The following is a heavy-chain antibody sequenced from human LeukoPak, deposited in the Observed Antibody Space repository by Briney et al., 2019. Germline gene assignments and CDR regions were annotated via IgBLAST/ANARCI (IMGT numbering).Heavy chain of an antibody. CDR2: IYYSGST. V-gene: IGHV4-59*01. J-gene: IGHJ4*02. Sequence: SETLSLTCTVSGGSISSYYWSWIRQPPGKGLEWIGYIYYSGSTNYNPSLESRVTISVDTSKNQFSLKLSSVTAADTAVYYCAREGGHYDILTGYYSYFDYWGQGTLVTVSS. CDR3: AREGGHYDILTGYYSYFDY. CDR1: GGSISSYY. D-gene: IGHD3-9*01.